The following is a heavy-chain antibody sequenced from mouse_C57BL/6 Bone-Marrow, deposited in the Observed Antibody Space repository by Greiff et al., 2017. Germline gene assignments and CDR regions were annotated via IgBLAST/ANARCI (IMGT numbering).Heavy chain of an antibody. CDR1: GFTFSDYG. CDR2: ISSGSSTI. J-gene: IGHJ2*01. Sequence: DVQLQESGGGLVKPGGSLKLSCAASGFTFSDYGMHWVRQAPEKGLEWVAYISSGSSTIYYADTVKGRFTISRDNAKNTLFLQMTSLRSEDTAMYYCASLNWFDYWGQGTTLTVSS. D-gene: IGHD4-1*02. CDR3: ASLNWFDY. V-gene: IGHV5-17*01.